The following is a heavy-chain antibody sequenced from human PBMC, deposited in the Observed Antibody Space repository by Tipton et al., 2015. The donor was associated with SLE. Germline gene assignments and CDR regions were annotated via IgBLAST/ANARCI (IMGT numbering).Heavy chain of an antibody. CDR2: IKQDGSEI. J-gene: IGHJ4*02. CDR3: ARDGSGSYYAY. Sequence: GSLRLSCAASRFTFSYYWMSWVRQAPGKGLEWVANIKQDGSEIHYVDSVKGRFTISRDNAKNSLYLQMNSLRAEDTAVYYCARDGSGSYYAYWGQGALVTVSS. V-gene: IGHV3-7*01. CDR1: RFTFSYYW. D-gene: IGHD1-26*01.